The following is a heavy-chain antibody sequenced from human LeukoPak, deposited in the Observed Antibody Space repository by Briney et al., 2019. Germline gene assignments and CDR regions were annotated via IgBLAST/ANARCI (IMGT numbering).Heavy chain of an antibody. CDR2: IYYSGST. Sequence: SETLSLTCTVSGGSISSYYWSWIRQPPGKGLEWIGYIYYSGSTNYNPSLKSRVTISVDTSKNQFSLKLSSVTAADTAVYYCAREDISGWYDAFDIWGQGTMVTVSS. CDR1: GGSISSYY. D-gene: IGHD6-19*01. J-gene: IGHJ3*02. V-gene: IGHV4-59*01. CDR3: AREDISGWYDAFDI.